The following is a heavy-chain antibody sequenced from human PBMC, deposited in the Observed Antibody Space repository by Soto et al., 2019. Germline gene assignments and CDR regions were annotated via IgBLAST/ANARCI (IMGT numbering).Heavy chain of an antibody. CDR3: ARDRGSYDYYYGMDV. Sequence: SLRLSCAASGFTFSSYAMHWVRQAPGKGLEWVTVIWFDGSNKYYADSVKGRFTISRDNSKNTLFLQMNSLRAEDTAVYYCARDRGSYDYYYGMDVWGQGTTVTVSS. D-gene: IGHD5-18*01. V-gene: IGHV3-33*01. CDR1: GFTFSSYA. CDR2: IWFDGSNK. J-gene: IGHJ6*02.